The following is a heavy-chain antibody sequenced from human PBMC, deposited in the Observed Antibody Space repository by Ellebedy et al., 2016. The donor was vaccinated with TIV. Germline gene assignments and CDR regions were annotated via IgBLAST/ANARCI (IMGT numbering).Heavy chain of an antibody. Sequence: ASVKVSCKASGYTFTGYYMHWVRQAPGQGLEWMGWINPNSGGTHYSQKFQGRVTMTRDTSISTAYMELSSLRSEDTAVYYCATRGIAAAADSYYYYYGMDVWGQGTTVTVSS. D-gene: IGHD6-13*01. CDR1: GYTFTGYY. CDR2: INPNSGGT. V-gene: IGHV1-2*02. CDR3: ATRGIAAAADSYYYYYGMDV. J-gene: IGHJ6*02.